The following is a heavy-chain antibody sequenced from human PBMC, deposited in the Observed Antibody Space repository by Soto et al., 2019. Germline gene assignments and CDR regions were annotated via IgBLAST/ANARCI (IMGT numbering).Heavy chain of an antibody. CDR1: GFTFTSSA. J-gene: IGHJ4*02. V-gene: IGHV1-58*01. CDR3: AADDTYYYDSSGYYTPYYFDY. D-gene: IGHD3-22*01. CDR2: IVVGSGNT. Sequence: RASVKVSCKASGFTFTSSAVQWVRQARGQRLEWIGWIVVGSGNTNYAQKFQERVTITRDMSTSTAYMELSSLRSEDTAVYYCAADDTYYYDSSGYYTPYYFDYWGQGTPVTVSS.